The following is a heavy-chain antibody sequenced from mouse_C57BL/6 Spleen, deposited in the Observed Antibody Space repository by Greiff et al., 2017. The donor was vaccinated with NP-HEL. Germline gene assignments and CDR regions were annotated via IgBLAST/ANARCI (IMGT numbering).Heavy chain of an antibody. J-gene: IGHJ2*01. D-gene: IGHD2-4*01. CDR2: IYPSDSET. Sequence: QVQLQQPGAELVRPGSSVKLSCKASGYTFTSYWMDWVKQRPGQGLEWIGNIYPSDSETHYNQKFKDKATLTVDKSSSTAYMQLSSLTSEDSAVYYCARSPIYYDYDAYYCDYWGQGTTLTVSS. CDR3: ARSPIYYDYDAYYCDY. CDR1: GYTFTSYW. V-gene: IGHV1-61*01.